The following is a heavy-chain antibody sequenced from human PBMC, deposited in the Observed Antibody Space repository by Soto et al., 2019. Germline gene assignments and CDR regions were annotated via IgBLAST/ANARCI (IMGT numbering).Heavy chain of an antibody. V-gene: IGHV4-4*02. CDR3: ARAAMGGSSWPFDY. CDR1: GGSISSSNW. J-gene: IGHJ4*02. D-gene: IGHD6-13*01. Sequence: QVQLQESGPGLVKPSGTLSLTCAVSGGSISSSNWWSWVRQPPGKGLEWIGEIYHSGSTNYNPSLKSRVTISVDKPKSQFPLKLSSVTAADTAVYYCARAAMGGSSWPFDYWGQGTLVTVSS. CDR2: IYHSGST.